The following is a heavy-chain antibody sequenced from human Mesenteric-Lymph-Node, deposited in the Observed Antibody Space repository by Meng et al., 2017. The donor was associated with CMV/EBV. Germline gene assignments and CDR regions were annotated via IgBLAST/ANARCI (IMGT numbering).Heavy chain of an antibody. CDR2: FSGSGGST. CDR3: AKDTRQLGGHDFDY. Sequence: GGSLRLSCAASGFTFSSYNMNWVRQAPGKGLEWVSAFSGSGGSTFYADFAKGRFSFSRDNSKNTLSLQMNSLRVEDTAVYYCAKDTRQLGGHDFDYWGRGILVTVSS. J-gene: IGHJ4*02. V-gene: IGHV3-23*01. CDR1: GFTFSSYN. D-gene: IGHD6-13*01.